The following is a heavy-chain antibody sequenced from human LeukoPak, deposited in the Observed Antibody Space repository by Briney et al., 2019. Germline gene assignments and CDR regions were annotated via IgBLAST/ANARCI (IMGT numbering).Heavy chain of an antibody. CDR2: ISGSGGST. V-gene: IGHV3-23*01. J-gene: IGHJ4*02. CDR1: GFTFSSYA. Sequence: PGGSLRLSCAASGFTFSSYAMSWVRQAPGKGLEWVSAISGSGGSTYYADSVKGRFTISRDNSKNTLYLQMNSLRAEDTAVYYCAKSPTPMNYYDSSGYYSGGWFDYWGQGTLVTVSS. CDR3: AKSPTPMNYYDSSGYYSGGWFDY. D-gene: IGHD3-22*01.